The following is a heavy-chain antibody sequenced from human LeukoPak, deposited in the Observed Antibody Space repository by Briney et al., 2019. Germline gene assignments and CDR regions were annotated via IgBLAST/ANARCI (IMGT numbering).Heavy chain of an antibody. V-gene: IGHV3-48*03. CDR1: GFTFSSYE. D-gene: IGHD6-19*01. CDR3: ARDSFLPPQWLVVFDY. CDR2: ISSSGSTI. J-gene: IGHJ4*02. Sequence: GGSLRLSCVASGFTFSSYEMNWVRQAPGKGLEWVSYISSSGSTIYYADSVKGRFTISRDNAKNSLYLQMNSLRAEDTAVYYCARDSFLPPQWLVVFDYWGQGTLVTVSS.